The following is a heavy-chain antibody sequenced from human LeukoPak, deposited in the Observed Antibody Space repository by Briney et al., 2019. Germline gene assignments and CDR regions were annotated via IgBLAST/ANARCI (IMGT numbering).Heavy chain of an antibody. D-gene: IGHD6-6*01. V-gene: IGHV3-48*04. J-gene: IGHJ4*02. CDR2: ISSSSSTI. CDR1: GFTFSSYS. Sequence: GGSLRLSCAASGFTFSSYSMNWVRQAPGKGLEWVSYISSSSSTIYYADSVKGRFTISRDNAKNSLYLQMNSLRAEDTAVYYCARGQLAGFNDYRGQGTLVTVSS. CDR3: ARGQLAGFNDY.